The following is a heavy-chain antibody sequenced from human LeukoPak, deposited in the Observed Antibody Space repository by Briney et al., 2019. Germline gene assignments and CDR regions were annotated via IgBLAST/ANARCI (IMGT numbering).Heavy chain of an antibody. J-gene: IGHJ5*02. V-gene: IGHV1-2*02. CDR2: INPNSGGK. Sequence: ASVKVSCKASGYTFTGYYMQWVRQAPGQGREWMGWINPNSGGKNYAQKFQGRVTMTRDTSISTAYMELSRLRSDDTAVYYCARVGLPLYYYDSSGYYPPGNWFDPWGQGTLVTVSS. CDR3: ARVGLPLYYYDSSGYYPPGNWFDP. CDR1: GYTFTGYY. D-gene: IGHD3-22*01.